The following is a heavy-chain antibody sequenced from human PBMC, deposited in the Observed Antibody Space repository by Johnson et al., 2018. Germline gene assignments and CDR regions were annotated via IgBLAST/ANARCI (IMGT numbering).Heavy chain of an antibody. CDR2: ISYDGRKR. Sequence: QVQLVQSGGGVVQPGTSLRLSCAASGFIFSSYDMHWVRQVPGKELEWVSGISYDGRKRYYADSMKGRLTISRDNSKNTVYLQMNSLRAEETAVYYCARDKGSGSYSGPSFWGQGTMVTVSS. V-gene: IGHV3-30*03. D-gene: IGHD3-10*01. J-gene: IGHJ3*01. CDR1: GFIFSSYD. CDR3: ARDKGSGSYSGPSF.